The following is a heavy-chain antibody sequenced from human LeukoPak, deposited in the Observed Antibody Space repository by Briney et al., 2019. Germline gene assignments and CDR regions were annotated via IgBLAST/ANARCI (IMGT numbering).Heavy chain of an antibody. J-gene: IGHJ4*02. V-gene: IGHV5-51*01. D-gene: IGHD1/OR15-1a*01. CDR3: ARQVGGGTALFN. CDR2: INPGDSET. CDR1: GYSFTSHW. Sequence: GESLNISCKGSGYSFTSHWMGWVRQMPGKGLEWMGIINPGDSETRYNPSFQGQAIISADKSIATAYLQWSSLKASDTAMYYCARQVGGGTALFNWGQGTLVTVSS.